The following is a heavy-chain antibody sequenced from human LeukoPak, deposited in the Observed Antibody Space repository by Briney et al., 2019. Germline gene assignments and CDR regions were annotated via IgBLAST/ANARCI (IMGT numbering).Heavy chain of an antibody. CDR1: GGSISSFY. D-gene: IGHD5-18*01. CDR3: ARRGYSYGYPYVDY. CDR2: IYYSGST. Sequence: SETLSLTCTVSGGSISSFYWSWIRQPPGKGLEWLGYIYYSGSTNYNPSLKSRVTISVDTSKNQFSLKLSSVTAADTAVYYCARRGYSYGYPYVDYWGQGTLVTVSS. J-gene: IGHJ4*02. V-gene: IGHV4-59*01.